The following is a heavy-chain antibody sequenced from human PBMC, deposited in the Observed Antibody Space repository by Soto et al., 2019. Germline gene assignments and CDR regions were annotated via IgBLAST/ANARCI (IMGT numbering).Heavy chain of an antibody. CDR3: AKNKERELPRIIDY. J-gene: IGHJ4*02. CDR2: MSSASSTT. D-gene: IGHD1-7*01. V-gene: IGHV3-23*01. CDR1: GFTFGNFA. Sequence: EVQVIESGGGLVQPGGSLRLSCATSGFTFGNFAMSWVRQAPGRGLEWVSGMSSASSTTYYGDSVKGRFTISRDTSKNTLYLQMNSLRAEDTAVYYFAKNKERELPRIIDYWGQGTLVTVSS.